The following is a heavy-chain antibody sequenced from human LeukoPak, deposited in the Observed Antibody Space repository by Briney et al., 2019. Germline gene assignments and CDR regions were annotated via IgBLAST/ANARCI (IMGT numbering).Heavy chain of an antibody. Sequence: PGGSLRLSCAASGFTFSSYSMNWVRQAPGKGLEWVSSISSSSSYIYYADSVKGRFTISRDNAKNSLYLQMNSLRAEDTAVYYCARDPGYYDILTGTYYYYYMDVWGKGTTVTVSS. CDR1: GFTFSSYS. CDR2: ISSSSSYI. D-gene: IGHD3-9*01. V-gene: IGHV3-21*01. CDR3: ARDPGYYDILTGTYYYYYMDV. J-gene: IGHJ6*03.